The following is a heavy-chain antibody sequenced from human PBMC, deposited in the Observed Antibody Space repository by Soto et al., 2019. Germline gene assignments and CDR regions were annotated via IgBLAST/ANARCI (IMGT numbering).Heavy chain of an antibody. Sequence: QPGGSLRLSCSASVFTGSSNYMSWFRQAPGKGLEWVSVIYSGGSTYYADSVRGRFTISRDNSKNTLYLQMKSLRAEDTAVYYCARDPPATRHGMDVWGQGTTVTVS. J-gene: IGHJ6*02. CDR3: ARDPPATRHGMDV. V-gene: IGHV3-53*01. CDR1: VFTGSSNY. CDR2: IYSGGST.